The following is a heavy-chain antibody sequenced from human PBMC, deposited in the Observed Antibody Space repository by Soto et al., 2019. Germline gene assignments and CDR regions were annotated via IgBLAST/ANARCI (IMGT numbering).Heavy chain of an antibody. CDR3: ARVSRIPVQGMDG. V-gene: IGHV3-74*01. D-gene: IGHD1-1*01. CDR2: INSDGSST. J-gene: IGHJ6*02. CDR1: GFTFSSYW. Sequence: EVQLVESGGGLVQPGGSLRLSCAASGFTFSSYWMHWVRQAPGKGLVWVSRINSDGSSTSYADSVKGRFTISRDNAKNTLYLQMNSLRAGDTAVYYCARVSRIPVQGMDGWGQGTTVTVSS.